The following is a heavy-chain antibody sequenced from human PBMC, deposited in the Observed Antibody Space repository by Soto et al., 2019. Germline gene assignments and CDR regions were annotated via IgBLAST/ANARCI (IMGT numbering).Heavy chain of an antibody. J-gene: IGHJ4*02. V-gene: IGHV3-21*01. Sequence: EVELVESGGGLVKPGGSLRLSCAASGFTFSTYSMNWVRQAPGKGLEWVSSISSSDYIYYADSVKGRFTISRDNAKNSLYLQMNSLRAEDTAVYYCARDLSTTVTTSLDYWGQGTLVTVSS. CDR3: ARDLSTTVTTSLDY. CDR1: GFTFSTYS. D-gene: IGHD4-17*01. CDR2: ISSSDYI.